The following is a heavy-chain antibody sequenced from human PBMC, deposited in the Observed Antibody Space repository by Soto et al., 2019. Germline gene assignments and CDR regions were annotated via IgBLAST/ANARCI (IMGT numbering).Heavy chain of an antibody. V-gene: IGHV3-48*01. CDR2: ISSSSSTI. CDR3: AYSGNYDYIWGSYRLDY. J-gene: IGHJ4*02. Sequence: PGRPLRHACGAAGFTFSNYSMNWVRQAPGKGLEWVSYISSSSSTIYYADSVKGRFTISRDNAKNSLYLQMNSLRAEDTAVYYCAYSGNYDYIWGSYRLDYWGQGTLVTVSS. D-gene: IGHD3-16*02. CDR1: GFTFSNYS.